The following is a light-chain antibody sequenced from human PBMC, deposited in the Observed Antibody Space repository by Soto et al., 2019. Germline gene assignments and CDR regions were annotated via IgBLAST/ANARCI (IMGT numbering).Light chain of an antibody. CDR2: DAS. CDR3: QQRSNWPLT. CDR1: QSVSSY. V-gene: IGKV3-11*01. Sequence: EIMLTQSPAILSLSPGERATLSCRASQSVSSYLAWFQQKPGQAPRLLIYDASNRATGIPARFSGSGSGTDYTLIISSLEPEDSAVYYCQQRSNWPLTFGQGTRLEIK. J-gene: IGKJ5*01.